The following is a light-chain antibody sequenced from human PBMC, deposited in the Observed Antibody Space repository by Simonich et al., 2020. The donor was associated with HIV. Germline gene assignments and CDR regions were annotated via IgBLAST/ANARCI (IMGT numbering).Light chain of an antibody. CDR3: SSYTSSSTLGV. J-gene: IGLJ3*02. CDR1: SSDVGGYNY. V-gene: IGLV2-14*03. Sequence: QSALTQPASVSGSPGQSITISCTGTSSDVGGYNYVSWYQQPPGKAPQLMIYDVSNRPSGVPNRFSGSKSGNTASLTISGLQAEDEADYYCSSYTSSSTLGVFGGGTKLTVL. CDR2: DVS.